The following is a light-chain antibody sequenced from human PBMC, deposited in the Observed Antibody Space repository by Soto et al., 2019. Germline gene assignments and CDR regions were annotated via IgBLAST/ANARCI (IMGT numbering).Light chain of an antibody. CDR2: EVS. Sequence: QSVLTQPASLSGSPGQSITISCTGTSSDVGAYNYVSWYRQLPGEAPKLILYEVSDRPSGVSDRFSGSKSGDTASLTVSGLQAEDEAEYYCSSYTSTSTHVFGTGTKVTVL. CDR3: SSYTSTSTHV. CDR1: SSDVGAYNY. V-gene: IGLV2-14*01. J-gene: IGLJ1*01.